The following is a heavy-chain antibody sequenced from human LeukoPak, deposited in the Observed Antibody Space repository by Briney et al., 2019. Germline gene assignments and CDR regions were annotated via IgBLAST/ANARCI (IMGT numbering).Heavy chain of an antibody. J-gene: IGHJ3*01. CDR2: LDGSGFFT. Sequence: PGGSLRLSCTASGFTFSNYAMSWARQAPGKGLEWVSALDGSGFFTVYGDSVKGRFTISRDNSKNTVYLQMRSLRAEDTALYYCAKLIGYCTGGSCYHDNFDVWGQGTMVTISS. CDR3: AKLIGYCTGGSCYHDNFDV. D-gene: IGHD2-15*01. V-gene: IGHV3-23*01. CDR1: GFTFSNYA.